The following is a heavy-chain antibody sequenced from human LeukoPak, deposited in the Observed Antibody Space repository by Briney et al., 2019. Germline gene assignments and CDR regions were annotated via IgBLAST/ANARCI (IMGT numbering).Heavy chain of an antibody. CDR3: ARSHQDGGYSYGPFDY. Sequence: SGTLSLTCTVSGGSISSYYWSWIRQPPGKGLEWIGYIYYSGSTNYNPSLKSRVTISVDTSKNQFSLKLSSVTAADTAVYYCARSHQDGGYSYGPFDYWGQGTLVTVSS. V-gene: IGHV4-59*01. CDR2: IYYSGST. J-gene: IGHJ4*02. CDR1: GGSISSYY. D-gene: IGHD5-18*01.